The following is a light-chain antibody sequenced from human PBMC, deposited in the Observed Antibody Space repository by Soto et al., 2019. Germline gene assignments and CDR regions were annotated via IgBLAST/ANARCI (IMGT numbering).Light chain of an antibody. Sequence: DIQVTESPSAMSASVGDRVTITCRASQSISTWLAWYQQKPGKAPKLLIYDASSLESGVPSRFSGSGSGTEFNLTISSLQPDDFATYYCQQYDSYARTCGQGTKG. V-gene: IGKV1-5*01. J-gene: IGKJ1*01. CDR2: DAS. CDR3: QQYDSYART. CDR1: QSISTW.